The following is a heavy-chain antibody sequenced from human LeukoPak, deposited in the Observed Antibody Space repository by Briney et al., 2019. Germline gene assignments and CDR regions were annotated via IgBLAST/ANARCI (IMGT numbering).Heavy chain of an antibody. J-gene: IGHJ4*02. D-gene: IGHD3-10*01. CDR2: IHKDGKNT. Sequence: PGGSLRLSCAASGFTFSSYWMQWVRQAPGKGPVWVSRIHKDGKNTKYADSVEGRFTISRDNGKNTLYLQINSLRAEDTAVYYCAREASGSDNYYSDYWGQGTLVTVSS. CDR1: GFTFSSYW. CDR3: AREASGSDNYYSDY. V-gene: IGHV3-74*03.